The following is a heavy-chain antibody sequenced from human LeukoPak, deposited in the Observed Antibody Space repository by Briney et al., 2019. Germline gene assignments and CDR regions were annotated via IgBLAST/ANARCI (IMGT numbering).Heavy chain of an antibody. D-gene: IGHD2-15*01. CDR3: ARGADGVSSNSRGWFDP. Sequence: GGSLRLSCAASGFTFSSYNMNWVRQAPGKGLEWVSSITSSSSYIYYADSVKGRFTISRDNAKNSLFLQMNSLRAEDTAVYSCARGADGVSSNSRGWFDPWGQGTLVTVSS. V-gene: IGHV3-21*01. CDR1: GFTFSSYN. J-gene: IGHJ5*02. CDR2: ITSSSSYI.